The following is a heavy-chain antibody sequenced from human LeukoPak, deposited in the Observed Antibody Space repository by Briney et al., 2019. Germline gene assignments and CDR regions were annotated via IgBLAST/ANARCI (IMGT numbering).Heavy chain of an antibody. D-gene: IGHD6-19*01. CDR3: ARDRIAVAHPGFWFDP. V-gene: IGHV1-2*02. CDR2: INPNSGGT. J-gene: IGHJ5*02. CDR1: GYTFTDYY. Sequence: GASVKVSCKASGYTFTDYYMHWVRQAPGQGLEWMGWINPNSGGTNYAQKLQGRVTMTTDTSTSRAYMELRSLRSDDTAVYYCARDRIAVAHPGFWFDPWGQGTLVTVSS.